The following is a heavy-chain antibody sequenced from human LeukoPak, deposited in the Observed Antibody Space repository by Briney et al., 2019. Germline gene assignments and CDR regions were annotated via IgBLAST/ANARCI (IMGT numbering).Heavy chain of an antibody. J-gene: IGHJ4*02. D-gene: IGHD6-13*01. V-gene: IGHV3-20*01. Sequence: GGSLRLSCAASGFTFDNYGMSWVRQAPGKGLEWVSGINWNGGSTGYADSVKGRFTISRDNAKNSLYLQMNSLRAEDTALYHCARVMGIAAAASDYWGQGTLVTVSS. CDR3: ARVMGIAAAASDY. CDR1: GFTFDNYG. CDR2: INWNGGST.